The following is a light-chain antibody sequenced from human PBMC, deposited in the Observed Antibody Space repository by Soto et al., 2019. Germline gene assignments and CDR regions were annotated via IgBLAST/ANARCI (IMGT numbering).Light chain of an antibody. V-gene: IGKV3D-20*01. Sequence: VLTQSPATLSLSPGETVTLSCGASQSVSRNFLAWYQQTPGLAPRPLIYNVSTRAAGIPDRFSGSGSRTDFTLTISGLEPEDSAFYYCQQYSSSRPWYTFGQGTKLEIK. CDR1: QSVSRNF. J-gene: IGKJ2*01. CDR3: QQYSSSRPWYT. CDR2: NVS.